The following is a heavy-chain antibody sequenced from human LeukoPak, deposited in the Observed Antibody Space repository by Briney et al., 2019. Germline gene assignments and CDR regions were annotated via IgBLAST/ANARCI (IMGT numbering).Heavy chain of an antibody. CDR1: GGSFSGYY. J-gene: IGHJ4*02. Sequence: PSETLSLTCAVYGGSFSGYYWSWIRQPPGKGLEWIGEINHSGSTNYNPSLKSRVTISVDTSKNQFSLKLSSVVAADTAVYYCARVRRLDSSGYYGSDYWGQGTLVTVSS. D-gene: IGHD3-22*01. V-gene: IGHV4-34*01. CDR3: ARVRRLDSSGYYGSDY. CDR2: INHSGST.